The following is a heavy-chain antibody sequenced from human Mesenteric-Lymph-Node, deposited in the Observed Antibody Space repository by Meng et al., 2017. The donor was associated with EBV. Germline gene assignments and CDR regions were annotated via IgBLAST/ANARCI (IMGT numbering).Heavy chain of an antibody. CDR2: IYWNDDK. CDR1: GFSLSISWVG. Sequence: QLHLSGSGPRMRQPTPALTLTFTFFGFSLSISWVGVGWHRQTPVKALGWIALIYWNDDKPSSAYLMSRLIITNENSYNLMVHTMTNMDTVDTATYYCAQTSGELFFDYWGQGTLVTVSS. D-gene: IGHD1-26*01. J-gene: IGHJ4*02. CDR3: AQTSGELFFDY. V-gene: IGHV2-5*01.